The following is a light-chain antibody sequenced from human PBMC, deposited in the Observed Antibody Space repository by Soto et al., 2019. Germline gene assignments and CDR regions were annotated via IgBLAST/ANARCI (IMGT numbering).Light chain of an antibody. CDR1: SSNIGAGYD. CDR3: QSFDSSLSGVV. J-gene: IGLJ3*02. V-gene: IGLV1-40*01. Sequence: QSVLTQPPSVSGAPGQRVTISCTGNSSNIGAGYDVHWYHQVPGTAPKLLIYGNTNRPSGVPDRFSGSNSGTSASLAITGLQAEDEADYYCQSFDSSLSGVVFGGGTKLTV. CDR2: GNT.